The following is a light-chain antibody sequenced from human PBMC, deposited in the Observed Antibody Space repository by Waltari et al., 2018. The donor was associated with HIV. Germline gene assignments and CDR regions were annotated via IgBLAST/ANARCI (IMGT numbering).Light chain of an antibody. Sequence: QSALTQPASVSGSPGQSITISCTGTSSDVGGYNYVPWYQQHPGKAPKSMIYEVSNRPSGVSNRFSGSKSGNTASLTISGLQAEDEADYYCSSYTSSSTPHVVFGGGTKLTVL. CDR2: EVS. CDR3: SSYTSSSTPHVV. CDR1: SSDVGGYNY. V-gene: IGLV2-14*01. J-gene: IGLJ2*01.